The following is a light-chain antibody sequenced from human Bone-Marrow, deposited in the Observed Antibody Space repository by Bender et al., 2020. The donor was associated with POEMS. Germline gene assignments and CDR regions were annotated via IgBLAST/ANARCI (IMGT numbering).Light chain of an antibody. Sequence: QSALTQPASVSGSPGQSITISCTGTSSDVGNYDLVSWYQVHPGKPPKLMIYDVTMRPSGVSYRFSGSKSGNTASLTISGLQADDEADYYCCSYERSAAFVFGTGTTVTVL. CDR3: CSYERSAAFV. CDR1: SSDVGNYDL. V-gene: IGLV2-23*02. J-gene: IGLJ1*01. CDR2: DVT.